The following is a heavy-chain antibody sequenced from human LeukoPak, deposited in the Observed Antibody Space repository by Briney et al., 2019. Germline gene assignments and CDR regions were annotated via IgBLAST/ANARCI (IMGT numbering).Heavy chain of an antibody. Sequence: ASVRVSCKASGYTFSAYGINWVRQAPGQGLEWMGWISAHNGNTHYAQTLKGRLTMTTDSSTNTAYMDLRSLTSDDTAVYYCARGVGSRGRGGDQYYYMDVWGKGTTVTVSS. D-gene: IGHD1-26*01. CDR3: ARGVGSRGRGGDQYYYMDV. V-gene: IGHV1-18*01. J-gene: IGHJ6*03. CDR2: ISAHNGNT. CDR1: GYTFSAYG.